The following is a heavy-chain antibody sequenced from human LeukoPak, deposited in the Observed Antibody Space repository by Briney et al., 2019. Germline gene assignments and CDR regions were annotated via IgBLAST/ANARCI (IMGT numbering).Heavy chain of an antibody. J-gene: IGHJ4*02. CDR2: ITVDNGNT. Sequence: ASVKVSFKASGYTFTNYGVSWVRQAPGQGLEWMGWITVDNGNTNYAQNFQGRVTMTTDTSTSTVYMELGSLRSDDTAVYYCARGAGYDYVWKSYRYYDFWGQGTLVTVSS. CDR1: GYTFTNYG. V-gene: IGHV1-18*01. CDR3: ARGAGYDYVWKSYRYYDF. D-gene: IGHD3-16*02.